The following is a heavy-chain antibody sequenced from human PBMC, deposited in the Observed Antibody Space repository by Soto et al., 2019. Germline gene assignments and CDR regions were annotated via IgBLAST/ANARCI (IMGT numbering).Heavy chain of an antibody. Sequence: ASVKVSCKASGGTFSSYAISWVRQAPGQGLEWMGGIIPIFGTANYAQKFQGRVTITADESTSTAYMELSSLRSEDTAVYYCARDCDGSGSYPYYYYYYGMDVWGQGTTVTVSS. CDR3: ARDCDGSGSYPYYYYYYGMDV. J-gene: IGHJ6*02. CDR1: GGTFSSYA. CDR2: IIPIFGTA. V-gene: IGHV1-69*13. D-gene: IGHD3-10*01.